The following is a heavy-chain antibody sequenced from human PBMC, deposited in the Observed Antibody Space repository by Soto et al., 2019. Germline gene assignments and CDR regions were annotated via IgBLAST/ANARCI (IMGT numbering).Heavy chain of an antibody. V-gene: IGHV5-51*01. CDR3: ARRLRYFDYGGMDV. J-gene: IGHJ6*02. CDR1: GYSFSSYW. CDR2: IYPGDSDT. D-gene: IGHD3-9*01. Sequence: PGESLKISCKGSGYSFSSYWIVWVRQMPGKGLEWMGIIYPGDSDTRSSPSFQGQVTISADKSISTAYLQWSSLKASDTAIYYCARRLRYFDYGGMDVWGQGTTVTFSS.